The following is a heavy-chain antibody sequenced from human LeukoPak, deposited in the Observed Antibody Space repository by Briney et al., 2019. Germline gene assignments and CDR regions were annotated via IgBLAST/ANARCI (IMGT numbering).Heavy chain of an antibody. CDR1: GGSFSGYY. D-gene: IGHD6-13*01. CDR3: ARGRPIAAVNWFDP. Sequence: PSETLSLTCAGYGGSFSGYYWSWIRQPPGKGLEWIGEINHSGSTNYNPSLKSRVTISVDTSKNQFSLKLSSVTAADTAVYYCARGRPIAAVNWFDPWGQGTLVTVSS. V-gene: IGHV4-34*01. CDR2: INHSGST. J-gene: IGHJ5*02.